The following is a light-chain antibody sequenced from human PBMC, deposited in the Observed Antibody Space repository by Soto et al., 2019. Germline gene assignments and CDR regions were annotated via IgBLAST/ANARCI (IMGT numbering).Light chain of an antibody. Sequence: IELTQSPSSLSGSVGDRVTITWRASQGISSYLAWYQQKPGKAPKLLIYAASTLQSGVPSRFSGSGSGTDFTLTISRLQTEDFPAYYCQQLNSYPLTFGGGTKVDI. CDR2: AAS. J-gene: IGKJ4*01. V-gene: IGKV1-9*01. CDR1: QGISSY. CDR3: QQLNSYPLT.